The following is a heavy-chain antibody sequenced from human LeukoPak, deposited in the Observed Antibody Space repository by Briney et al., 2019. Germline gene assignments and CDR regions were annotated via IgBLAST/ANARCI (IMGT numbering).Heavy chain of an antibody. CDR3: AGDRDTRVEPAVILGF. D-gene: IGHD2-2*01. J-gene: IGHJ4*02. CDR1: GYTLSELS. CDR2: FDHEDGET. Sequence: ASVKVSCKVSGYTLSELSMHWVRQAPGKGLEGMGGFDHEDGETIYAQKFQGRVTMTEDKFTDTAYRERSSLRSEDTAVYYCAGDRDTRVEPAVILGFWGRGTLVTVSS. V-gene: IGHV1-24*01.